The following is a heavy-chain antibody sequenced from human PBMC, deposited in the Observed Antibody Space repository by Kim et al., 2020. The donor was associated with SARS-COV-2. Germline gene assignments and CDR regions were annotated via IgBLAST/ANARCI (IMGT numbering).Heavy chain of an antibody. V-gene: IGHV3-23*01. CDR2: ISFSGDNT. Sequence: GGSLRLSCAASGFTFTAYAMSWVRQAPGKGLEWVSAISFSGDNTYYVDSVKGRFTISRDNSKNMLYLQMNSLSAEDTAVYYCATQYCNNACYISDFDYWGQGTLVTVSS. J-gene: IGHJ4*02. CDR1: GFTFTAYA. CDR3: ATQYCNNACYISDFDY. D-gene: IGHD2-8*01.